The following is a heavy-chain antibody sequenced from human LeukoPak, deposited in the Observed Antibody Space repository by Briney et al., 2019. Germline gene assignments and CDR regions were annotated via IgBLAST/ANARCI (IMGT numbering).Heavy chain of an antibody. CDR3: ATALRYGSGSYGY. CDR2: IIPILGIA. Sequence: GASVKVSCKASGYTFTSYGISWVRQAPGQGLEWMGRIIPILGIANYAQKFQGRVTITADKSTSTAYMELSGLRSEDTAVYYCATALRYGSGSYGYWGQGTLVTVSS. V-gene: IGHV1-69*04. CDR1: GYTFTSYG. J-gene: IGHJ4*02. D-gene: IGHD3-10*01.